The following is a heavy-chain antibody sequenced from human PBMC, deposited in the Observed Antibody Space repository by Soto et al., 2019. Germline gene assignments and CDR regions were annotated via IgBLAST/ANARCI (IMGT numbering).Heavy chain of an antibody. CDR1: GYTFTSHD. J-gene: IGHJ2*01. CDR2: MSPNNGHT. Sequence: QVQLVQSGAEVKKPGASVTVSCKASGYTFTSHDINWVRQTTGQGLEWMGWMSPNNGHTGYAQNFQGRVSMTMKTSISTAYMEVTVLRSDGRAVYYCARCQNHDHACYLDLWGRGTPLPVCS. V-gene: IGHV1-8*01. CDR3: ARCQNHDHACYLDL.